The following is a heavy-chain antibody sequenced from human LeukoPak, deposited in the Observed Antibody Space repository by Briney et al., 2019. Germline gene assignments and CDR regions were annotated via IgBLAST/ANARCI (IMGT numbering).Heavy chain of an antibody. CDR1: GFTFSSYE. D-gene: IGHD3-22*01. Sequence: PGGSLRLSCAASGFTFSSYEMNWVRQAPGKGLEWVSYISSSGSTIYYADSVKGRFTISRDNAKNSLYLQMNSLRAEDTAVYYCARDPVWYYYDSSGSAPDYFDYWGQGTLVTVSS. CDR3: ARDPVWYYYDSSGSAPDYFDY. J-gene: IGHJ4*02. V-gene: IGHV3-48*03. CDR2: ISSSGSTI.